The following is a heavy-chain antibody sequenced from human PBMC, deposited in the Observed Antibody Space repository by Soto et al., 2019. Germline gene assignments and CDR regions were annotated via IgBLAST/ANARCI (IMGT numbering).Heavy chain of an antibody. CDR1: GYTFTSYA. J-gene: IGHJ4*02. D-gene: IGHD1-7*01. CDR3: ARDLQLRVCDY. V-gene: IGHV1-3*01. Sequence: ASVKVSCKASGYTFTSYAMHWVRQAPGQRLEWMGWINAGNGNTKYSQEFQGRVTITRDTSASTAYMELSRLRSDDTAVHYCARDLQLRVCDYWGQGTLVTVSS. CDR2: INAGNGNT.